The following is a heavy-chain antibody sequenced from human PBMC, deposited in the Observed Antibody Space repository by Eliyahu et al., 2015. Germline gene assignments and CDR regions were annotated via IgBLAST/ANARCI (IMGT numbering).Heavy chain of an antibody. D-gene: IGHD3-9*01. J-gene: IGHJ3*02. Sequence: QVQLVESGGGMVKPGGSXRLSCAVSGFXFSXYYXXLGXRXAPGKGLEWVSYISGDGRTRYYADSVKGRFTISRDNTKKSLYLQMNSLRAEDTAVYYCVRHRPTQRLSGNYYIGPFDMWGQGTMVTASS. CDR1: GFXFSXYY. V-gene: IGHV3-11*01. CDR3: VRHRPTQRLSGNYYIGPFDM. CDR2: ISGDGRTR.